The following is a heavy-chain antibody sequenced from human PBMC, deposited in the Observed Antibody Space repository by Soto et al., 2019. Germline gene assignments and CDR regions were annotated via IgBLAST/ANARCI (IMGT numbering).Heavy chain of an antibody. V-gene: IGHV3-73*01. CDR3: TRPNYDFWSGYYPTIDAFDI. CDR2: IRSKANSYAT. Sequence: GGSLRLSCAASGFTFSGSAMHWVRQASGKGLEWVGRIRSKANSYATAYAASVKGRFTTSRDDSKNTAYLQMDSLKTEDTAVYYCTRPNYDFWSGYYPTIDAFDIWGQGTMVTVSS. J-gene: IGHJ3*02. CDR1: GFTFSGSA. D-gene: IGHD3-3*01.